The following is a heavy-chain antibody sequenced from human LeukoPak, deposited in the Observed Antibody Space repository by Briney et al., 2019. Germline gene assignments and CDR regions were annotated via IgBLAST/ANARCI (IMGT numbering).Heavy chain of an antibody. CDR1: GGSISSYY. Sequence: SETLSLTCTVSGGSISSYYWSWIRQPPGKGLEWIGYIYYSGSTNYNPSLKSRVTISVDTSKNQFSLKLSSVTAADTAVYHCARVITIFGVVTPDDAFDIWGQGTMVTVSS. J-gene: IGHJ3*02. D-gene: IGHD3-3*01. CDR3: ARVITIFGVVTPDDAFDI. CDR2: IYYSGST. V-gene: IGHV4-59*01.